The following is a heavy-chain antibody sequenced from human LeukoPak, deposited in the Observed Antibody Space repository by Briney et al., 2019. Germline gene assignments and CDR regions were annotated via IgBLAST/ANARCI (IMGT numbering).Heavy chain of an antibody. J-gene: IGHJ5*02. D-gene: IGHD2-21*01. Sequence: GGSLRLSCAASGFTFSDYTMTWVRQAPGKGLEWVASISSDSSYIDYADSVKGRFTISRDNAKNSLFLKTDTLRGDDTGIYYCARDPNVLGITPYCFDIWGRGTRVPVPT. V-gene: IGHV3-21*01. CDR1: GFTFSDYT. CDR3: ARDPNVLGITPYCFDI. CDR2: ISSDSSYI.